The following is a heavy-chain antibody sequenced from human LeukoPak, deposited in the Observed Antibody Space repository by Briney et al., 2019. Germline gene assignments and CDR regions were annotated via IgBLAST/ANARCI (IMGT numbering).Heavy chain of an antibody. D-gene: IGHD3-3*01. J-gene: IGHJ4*02. CDR3: ARLGYDFWSGQTHFDY. CDR1: GYTFTGYY. CDR2: INPNSGGT. Sequence: ASVKVSCKASGYTFTGYYMHWVRQAPGQGLEWMGWINPNSGGTNYAQKFQGRVTMTRDTSISTAYMELSRLRSDDTAVYYCARLGYDFWSGQTHFDYWGQGTLVTVSS. V-gene: IGHV1-2*02.